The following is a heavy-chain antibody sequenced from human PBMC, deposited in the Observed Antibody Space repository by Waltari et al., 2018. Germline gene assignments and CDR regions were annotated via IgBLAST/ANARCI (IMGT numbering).Heavy chain of an antibody. Sequence: QVQLQQWGAGLLKPSETLSLTCAVYGGSFSGYYWSWLRQTPGKGLEWIGEINNSGNTNYTPSLKSRVTISVDTSKNQFSLKLSSVTAADTAVYYCASGGDTYYDYVWGSYRLDYWGQGTLVTVSS. D-gene: IGHD3-16*02. V-gene: IGHV4-34*01. CDR1: GGSFSGYY. CDR3: ASGGDTYYDYVWGSYRLDY. J-gene: IGHJ4*02. CDR2: INNSGNT.